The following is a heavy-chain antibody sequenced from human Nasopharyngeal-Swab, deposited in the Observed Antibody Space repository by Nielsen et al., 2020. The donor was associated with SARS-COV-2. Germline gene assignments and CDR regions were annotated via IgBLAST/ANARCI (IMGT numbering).Heavy chain of an antibody. CDR2: IYPGDSDT. D-gene: IGHD5-18*01. CDR3: ARLHTAMVDGYFDY. J-gene: IGHJ4*02. V-gene: IGHV5-51*01. CDR1: GYSLTSYW. Sequence: GESLKLSCKGSGYSLTSYWIGWVRQMPGKGLEWMGIIYPGDSDTRYSPSFQGQVTISADKSISTAYLQWSSLKASDTAMYYCARLHTAMVDGYFDYWGQGTLVTVSS.